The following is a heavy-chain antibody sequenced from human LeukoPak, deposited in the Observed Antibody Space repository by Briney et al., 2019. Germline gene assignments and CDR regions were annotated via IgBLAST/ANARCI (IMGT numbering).Heavy chain of an antibody. J-gene: IGHJ4*02. CDR2: IKQDGSER. V-gene: IGHV3-7*03. D-gene: IGHD2-21*02. CDR1: GFTFSGFS. CDR3: AKEVPVVVTACYYDY. Sequence: GGSLRLSCAASGFTFSGFSMSWVRQSPTKGLEWVANIKQDGSERYYVDSVKGRFTISRDNAKNSLSLQMNNLRAEDTAVYYCAKEVPVVVTACYYDYWGQGTLVTVSS.